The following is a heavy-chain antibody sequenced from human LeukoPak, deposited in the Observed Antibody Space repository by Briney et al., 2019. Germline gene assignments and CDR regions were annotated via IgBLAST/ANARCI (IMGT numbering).Heavy chain of an antibody. J-gene: IGHJ4*02. V-gene: IGHV1-46*01. Sequence: ASVKVSCKASGYTFTNYYMHWVRQAPGQGLEWMGVINSSGGGTTYAQKFQGRVTMTRDTSTSTVYMELSSLRSEDTAVYYCARGDIVVVPAALYFDYWGQGTLVTVSS. CDR2: INSSGGGT. CDR1: GYTFTNYY. D-gene: IGHD2-2*01. CDR3: ARGDIVVVPAALYFDY.